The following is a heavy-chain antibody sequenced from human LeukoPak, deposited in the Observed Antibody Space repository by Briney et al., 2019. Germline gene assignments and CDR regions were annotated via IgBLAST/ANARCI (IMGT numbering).Heavy chain of an antibody. CDR2: ISAYNGNT. Sequence: ASGKVSCKASGYTFTSFGISWVRQAPGQGLEWMGWISAYNGNTIYAQMLQGRVTMTTDTSTSTAYMELRSLRSDDTAVYYCARDLSSSYYYVFDYWGQGTLVTVSS. CDR1: GYTFTSFG. D-gene: IGHD3-22*01. J-gene: IGHJ4*02. V-gene: IGHV1-18*01. CDR3: ARDLSSSYYYVFDY.